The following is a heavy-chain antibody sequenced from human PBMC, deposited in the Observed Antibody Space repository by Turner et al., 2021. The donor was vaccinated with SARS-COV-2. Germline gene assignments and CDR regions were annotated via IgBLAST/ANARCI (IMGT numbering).Heavy chain of an antibody. Sequence: QVQLVESGGGVVKPGRSLILSCAASGFTFSSYGMHWVRQAPGKGLEWVAVISYDGSNKYYADSVKGRFTISRDNSKKTVYLQMNSLRAEDTAVYYCAKGGSGSYYTHFDYWGQGTLVTVSS. CDR3: AKGGSGSYYTHFDY. CDR1: GFTFSSYG. J-gene: IGHJ4*02. CDR2: ISYDGSNK. V-gene: IGHV3-30*18. D-gene: IGHD3-10*01.